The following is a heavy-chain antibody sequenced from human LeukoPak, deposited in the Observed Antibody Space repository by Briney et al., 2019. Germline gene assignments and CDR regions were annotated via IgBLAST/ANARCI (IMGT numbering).Heavy chain of an antibody. D-gene: IGHD5-18*01. CDR3: ARGERGYSYGLVDY. CDR2: INAGNGNT. CDR1: GYTFTSYA. Sequence: ASVKVSCTASGYTFTSYAMHWVRQAPGQRLEWMGWINAGNGNTKYSQKFQGRVTITRDTSASTAYMELSSLRSEDTAVYYCARGERGYSYGLVDYWGQGTLVTVSS. V-gene: IGHV1-3*01. J-gene: IGHJ4*02.